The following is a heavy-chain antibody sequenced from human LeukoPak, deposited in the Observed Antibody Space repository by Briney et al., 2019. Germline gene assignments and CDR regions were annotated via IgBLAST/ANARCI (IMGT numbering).Heavy chain of an antibody. D-gene: IGHD6-13*01. V-gene: IGHV3-23*01. CDR2: ISHSGANT. CDR1: GFTFSDSA. Sequence: GGSLRLSCAASGFTFSDSAMDWVRQAPGKGLEWVSLISHSGANTFYADSVKGRFSVSRDNSKNTLYLQMNSLRAEDTAVYYCARYTEDSSWNLLVDYWGQGTLVTVSS. J-gene: IGHJ4*02. CDR3: ARYTEDSSWNLLVDY.